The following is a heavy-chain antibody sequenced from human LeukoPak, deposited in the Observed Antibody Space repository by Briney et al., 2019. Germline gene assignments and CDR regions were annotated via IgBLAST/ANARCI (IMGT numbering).Heavy chain of an antibody. Sequence: SETLSLTCTVSGGSISSSSDDWGWIRQPPGKGLEWIVSMYYSGTTYYHRALKSQYTISVDTSKNQFSLKLTSVTATDTAVYYCARSKLRLDPWGQGTLVTVSS. V-gene: IGHV4-39*01. CDR1: GGSISSSSDD. CDR3: ARSKLRLDP. J-gene: IGHJ5*01. D-gene: IGHD4-17*01. CDR2: MYYSGTT.